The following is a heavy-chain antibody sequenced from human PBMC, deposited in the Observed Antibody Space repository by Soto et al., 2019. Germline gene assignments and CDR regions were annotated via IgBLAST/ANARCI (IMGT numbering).Heavy chain of an antibody. Sequence: EVQLLESGGGLVQPGGSLRLSCAASGFTFSSYAMSWVRQAPGTGLEWVSAISGSGGSTYYADSVKGRFTISRDNSKNPLYLQMNGLRAEDTAVYYCAKGSVIVGRFDYWGQGTLVTVSS. CDR2: ISGSGGST. D-gene: IGHD3-22*01. CDR1: GFTFSSYA. V-gene: IGHV3-23*01. CDR3: AKGSVIVGRFDY. J-gene: IGHJ4*02.